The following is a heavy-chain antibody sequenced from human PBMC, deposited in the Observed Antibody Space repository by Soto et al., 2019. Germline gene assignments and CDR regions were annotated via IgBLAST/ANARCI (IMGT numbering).Heavy chain of an antibody. J-gene: IGHJ5*02. D-gene: IGHD3-3*01. CDR3: ARDYAYYDFWSGYSRDNWFDP. CDR1: GGTFSSYA. CDR2: MNPNSGNT. Sequence: GASVKVSCKASGGTFSSYAISWVRQATGQGLEWMGWMNPNSGNTGYAQKFQGRVTMTRNTSISTAYMELSSLRSEDTAVYYCARDYAYYDFWSGYSRDNWFDPWGQGTLVTVSS. V-gene: IGHV1-8*02.